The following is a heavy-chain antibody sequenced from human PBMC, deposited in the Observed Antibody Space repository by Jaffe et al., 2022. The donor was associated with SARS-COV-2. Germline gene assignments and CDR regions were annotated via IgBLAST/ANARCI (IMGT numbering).Heavy chain of an antibody. CDR3: AKEGTPFYDILTGYYIRGSDYFDY. V-gene: IGHV3-23*04. D-gene: IGHD3-9*01. Sequence: EVQLVESGGGLVQPGGSLRLSCAASGFTFSSYAMSWVRQAPGKGLEWVSAISGSGGSTYYADSVKGRFTISRDNSKNTLYLQMNSLRAEDTAVYYCAKEGTPFYDILTGYYIRGSDYFDYWGQGTLVTVSS. CDR1: GFTFSSYA. J-gene: IGHJ4*02. CDR2: ISGSGGST.